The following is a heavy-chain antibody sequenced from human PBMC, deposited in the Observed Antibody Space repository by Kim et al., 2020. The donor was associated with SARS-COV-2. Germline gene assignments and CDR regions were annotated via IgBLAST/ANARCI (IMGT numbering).Heavy chain of an antibody. CDR3: TKGYCTSTACYPKFDP. J-gene: IGHJ5*02. CDR1: GFTFSGSA. CDR2: MKRKGNTYVT. Sequence: GGSLRLSCAASGFTFSGSAVHWVRQASGKGLEWVGRMKRKGNTYVTAYAASVKGRFTISRDDSKNTAYLQMNSLTTEDTAVYYCTKGYCTSTACYPKFDPWGQGTLVTVSS. V-gene: IGHV3-73*01. D-gene: IGHD2-2*01.